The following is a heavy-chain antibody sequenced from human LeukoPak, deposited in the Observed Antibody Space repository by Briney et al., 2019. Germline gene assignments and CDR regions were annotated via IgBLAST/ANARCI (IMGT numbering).Heavy chain of an antibody. CDR3: AKDLTSVAGTNWFDP. D-gene: IGHD6-19*01. V-gene: IGHV3-23*01. CDR1: GFTFSSYA. J-gene: IGHJ5*02. CDR2: ISGSGGST. Sequence: GGSLRLSCAASGFTFSSYAMSWVRQAPGKGLESVSAISGSGGSTYYADSVKARFTISRDNSKITLHLQMNSLRAEDTAVYYCAKDLTSVAGTNWFDPWGQGTLVTVSS.